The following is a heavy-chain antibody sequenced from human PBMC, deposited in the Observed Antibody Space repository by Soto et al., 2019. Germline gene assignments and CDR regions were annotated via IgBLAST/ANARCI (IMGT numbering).Heavy chain of an antibody. CDR1: GFSFRSYA. CDR3: AKVTYDSSGYYPGRDAFDI. J-gene: IGHJ3*02. Sequence: EVQLLGSGGGLVQPRGSLRLSCAASGFSFRSYAMSWVRQAPGKGLEWVSAISGSGGSTYYADSVKGRFTISRDNSKNTLYLQINSLRAEHTAVYYCAKVTYDSSGYYPGRDAFDIWGQGTMVTVSS. V-gene: IGHV3-23*01. D-gene: IGHD3-22*01. CDR2: ISGSGGST.